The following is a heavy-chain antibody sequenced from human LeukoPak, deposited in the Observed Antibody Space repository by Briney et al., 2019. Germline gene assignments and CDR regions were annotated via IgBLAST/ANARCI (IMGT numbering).Heavy chain of an antibody. CDR1: AGSISSYY. CDR3: AAGPARYYGSGSHAFDD. D-gene: IGHD3-10*01. Sequence: KTSETLSLNCTTSAGSISSYYWSWLRQPPGKGLEWIGNIYYSGSTNYNTPLRSGATTSVNTSNNHFFLRLSSVTAADTAVYYCAAGPARYYGSGSHAFDDGGEGTPVTLP. CDR2: IYYSGST. V-gene: IGHV4-59*01. J-gene: IGHJ4*02.